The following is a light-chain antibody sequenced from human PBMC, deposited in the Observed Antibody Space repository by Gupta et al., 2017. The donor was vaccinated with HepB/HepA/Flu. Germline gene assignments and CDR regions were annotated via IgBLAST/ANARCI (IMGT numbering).Light chain of an antibody. CDR3: QQYGSSPPMYT. CDR1: QSVSSSY. CDR2: GAA. J-gene: IGKJ2*01. Sequence: EFVLTQSPGPLSLSPEERATLSCRASQSVSSSYLAWYQQKPGQAPRLLSYGAASRATGIPDRFSGSGSGTDFTLTISRLEPEDFAVYYCQQYGSSPPMYTFGQGTKLEIK. V-gene: IGKV3-20*01.